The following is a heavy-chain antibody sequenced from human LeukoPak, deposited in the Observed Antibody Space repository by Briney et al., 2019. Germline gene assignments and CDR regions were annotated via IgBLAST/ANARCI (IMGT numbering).Heavy chain of an antibody. J-gene: IGHJ4*02. CDR1: GFTFSSYA. D-gene: IGHD5-18*01. Sequence: PGGSLRLSCAASGFTFSSYAMSWVRQAPGKGLEWVSAISGSGGSTYYADSVKGRFTISRDNSKNTLYLQMNSLRAEDTAVYYCAKVTEPYSSRGIYFDYWGQGTLVTVSS. CDR3: AKVTEPYSSRGIYFDY. V-gene: IGHV3-23*01. CDR2: ISGSGGST.